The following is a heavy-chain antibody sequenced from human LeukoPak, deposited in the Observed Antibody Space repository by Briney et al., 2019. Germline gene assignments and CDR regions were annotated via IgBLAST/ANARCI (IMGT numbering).Heavy chain of an antibody. J-gene: IGHJ4*02. D-gene: IGHD3-9*01. CDR3: AKAVNFDWLPNDY. Sequence: PGGSLRLSCAASGFTFSDYYMSWIRQAPGKGLEWVSYISSSGSTIYYADSVKGRFTISRDNSKNTLYLQMNSLRAEDTAVYYCAKAVNFDWLPNDYWGQGTLVTVSS. CDR1: GFTFSDYY. V-gene: IGHV3-11*01. CDR2: ISSSGSTI.